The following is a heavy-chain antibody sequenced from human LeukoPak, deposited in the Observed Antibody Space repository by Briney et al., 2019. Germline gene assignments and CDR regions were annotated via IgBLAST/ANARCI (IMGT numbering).Heavy chain of an antibody. CDR2: INPNSGGT. CDR1: GYSFTGYY. V-gene: IGHV1-2*02. D-gene: IGHD6-13*01. CDR3: ARDLGSSGGY. Sequence: ASVKVSCKASGYSFTGYYMHRVRQAPGQGLEWLGWINPNSGGTNYAQKFQGRVTMTGDTSISTAYMELSSLRSDDTAVYYCARDLGSSGGYWGQGTLVTVSS. J-gene: IGHJ4*02.